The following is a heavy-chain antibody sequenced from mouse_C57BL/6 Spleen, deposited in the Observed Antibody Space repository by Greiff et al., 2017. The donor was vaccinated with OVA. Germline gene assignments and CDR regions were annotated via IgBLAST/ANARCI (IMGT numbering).Heavy chain of an antibody. D-gene: IGHD2-5*01. CDR2: IDPEDGDT. J-gene: IGHJ3*01. CDR1: GFNIKDYY. V-gene: IGHV14-1*01. Sequence: DVQLQESGAELVRPGASVKLSCTASGFNIKDYYMHWVKQRPEQGLEWIGRIDPEDGDTEYAPKFQGKATMTADTSSNTAYLQLSSLTSEDTAVYYCTTPYSNYPFAYWGQGTLVTVSA. CDR3: TTPYSNYPFAY.